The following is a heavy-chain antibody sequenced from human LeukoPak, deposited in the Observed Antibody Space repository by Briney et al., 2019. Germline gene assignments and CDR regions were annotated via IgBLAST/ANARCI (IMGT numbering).Heavy chain of an antibody. V-gene: IGHV3-53*01. D-gene: IGHD4-17*01. CDR1: GFTFSSYA. Sequence: PGGSLRLSCAASGFTFSSYAMSWVRQAPGKGLEWVSVIYSGGSTYYADSVKGRFTISRDNSKNTLYLQMNSLRAEDTAVYYCARADDYGREDYWGQGTLVTVSS. J-gene: IGHJ4*02. CDR3: ARADDYGREDY. CDR2: IYSGGST.